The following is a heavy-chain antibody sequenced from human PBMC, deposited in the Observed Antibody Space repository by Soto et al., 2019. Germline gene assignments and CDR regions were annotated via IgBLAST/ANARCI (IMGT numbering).Heavy chain of an antibody. CDR3: ARIPTMVRGVIKGGTIRRDY. D-gene: IGHD3-10*01. Sequence: ASVKVSCKASGYTFTSYDINWVRQATGQGLEWMGWMNPNSGNTGYAQKFQGRVTMTRSTSISTAYMELSSLRSEDTAVYYCARIPTMVRGVIKGGTIRRDYWGQGTLVTVSS. CDR1: GYTFTSYD. J-gene: IGHJ4*02. V-gene: IGHV1-8*01. CDR2: MNPNSGNT.